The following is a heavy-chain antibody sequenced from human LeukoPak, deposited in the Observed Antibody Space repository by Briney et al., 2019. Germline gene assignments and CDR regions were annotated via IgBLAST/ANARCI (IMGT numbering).Heavy chain of an antibody. J-gene: IGHJ4*02. V-gene: IGHV3-43D*03. CDR2: ISWDGGST. CDR1: GFTFSSYG. CDR3: AKDDLSGGTGNVDY. Sequence: GGSLRLSCAASGFTFSSYGMHWVRQAPGKGLEWVSLISWDGGSTYYADSVKGRFTISRDNSKNSLYLQMNSLRAEDTALYYCAKDDLSGGTGNVDYWGQGTLVTVSS. D-gene: IGHD2-15*01.